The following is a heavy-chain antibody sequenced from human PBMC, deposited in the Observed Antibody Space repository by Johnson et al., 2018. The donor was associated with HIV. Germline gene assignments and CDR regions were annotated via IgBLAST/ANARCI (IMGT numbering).Heavy chain of an antibody. CDR2: IKRKTDDGTT. CDR1: GLTLSNAW. Sequence: VQLVESGGGLVKPGGSLRLSCAASGLTLSNAWMSWVRQAPGKGLEWVGRIKRKTDDGTTDFATPVKGRFTISRDDSENTLYLQMNSLKTEDTGVYYCTTRGGQWEQLGDAVDIWGQGTMVTVSS. V-gene: IGHV3-15*01. D-gene: IGHD1-26*01. CDR3: TTRGGQWEQLGDAVDI. J-gene: IGHJ3*02.